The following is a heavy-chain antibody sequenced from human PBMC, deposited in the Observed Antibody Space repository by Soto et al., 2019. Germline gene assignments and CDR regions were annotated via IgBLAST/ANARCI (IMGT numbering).Heavy chain of an antibody. J-gene: IGHJ4*02. CDR1: GFTFSSYG. D-gene: IGHD3-10*01. CDR3: ARDSGSDYLDK. V-gene: IGHV3-33*01. Sequence: QVQLVESGGGVVQPGRSLRLSCVASGFTFSSYGMHWVRQAPGKGLEWVAVIWYDGSHRFYGDSVKGRSTISRDNSQNTLYFQMDSLRAEDTAVYYCARDSGSDYLDKWGQGTLVTVSS. CDR2: IWYDGSHR.